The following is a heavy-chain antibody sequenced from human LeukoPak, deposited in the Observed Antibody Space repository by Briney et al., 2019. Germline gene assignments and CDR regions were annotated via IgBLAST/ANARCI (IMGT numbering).Heavy chain of an antibody. CDR2: IYYSGST. V-gene: IGHV4-39*07. J-gene: IGHJ4*02. Sequence: SETLSLTCTVSGGSISSSSYYWGWIRQPPGKGLEWIGSIYYSGSTDYNPSLKSRVTISLDTSKNRFSLNLKSVTAADTAVYYCARDSPVDDFWSGPRYWGQGTLVTVSS. CDR3: ARDSPVDDFWSGPRY. D-gene: IGHD3-3*01. CDR1: GGSISSSSYY.